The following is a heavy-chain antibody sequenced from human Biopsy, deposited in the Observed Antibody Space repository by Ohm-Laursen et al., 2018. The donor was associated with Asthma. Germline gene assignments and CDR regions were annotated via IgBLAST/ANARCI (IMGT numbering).Heavy chain of an antibody. CDR2: ISGSGCST. CDR3: ASQSSGPDFWSGYYYFDY. V-gene: IGHV3-23*01. Sequence: GSLRLSCAASGFTFSSYAMSWVRQAPGKGLEWVSAISGSGCSTYYADSVKGRFTISRDNSKNTLYLQMNSLRAEDTAVYYCASQSSGPDFWSGYYYFDYWGQGTLVTVSS. D-gene: IGHD3-3*01. CDR1: GFTFSSYA. J-gene: IGHJ4*02.